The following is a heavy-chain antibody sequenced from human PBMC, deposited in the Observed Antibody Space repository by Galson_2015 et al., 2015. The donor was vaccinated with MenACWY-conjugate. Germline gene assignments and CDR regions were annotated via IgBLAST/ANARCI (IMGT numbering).Heavy chain of an antibody. CDR2: IYYRGTT. V-gene: IGHV4-31*03. D-gene: IGHD3-22*01. J-gene: IGHJ4*02. CDR1: GGSIRSGRYY. Sequence: TLSLTCTVSGGSIRSGRYYWSWIRQLPGKGLEWIGYIYYRGTTYYNPSLRGRVSMSVDTSNNQFSLRMSSVTAADTAVYYCAREANNYDTGGYYIDYWGQGTQVTVSS. CDR3: AREANNYDTGGYYIDY.